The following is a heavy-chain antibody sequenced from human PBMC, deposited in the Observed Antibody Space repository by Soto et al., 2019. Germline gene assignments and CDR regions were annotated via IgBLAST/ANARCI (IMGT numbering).Heavy chain of an antibody. J-gene: IGHJ6*02. CDR1: GFTFSSYW. Sequence: GGSLRLSCAASGFTFSSYWMHWVRQAPGKGLVWVSRINSDGSSTSYADSVKGRFTISRDNAKNTLYLQMNSLRAEDTAVYYCARSGSGSYYRSTYGMDVWGQGTTVTVSS. V-gene: IGHV3-74*01. D-gene: IGHD3-10*01. CDR3: ARSGSGSYYRSTYGMDV. CDR2: INSDGSST.